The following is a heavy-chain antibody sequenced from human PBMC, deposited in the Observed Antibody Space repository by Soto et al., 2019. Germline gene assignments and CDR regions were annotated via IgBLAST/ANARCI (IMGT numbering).Heavy chain of an antibody. CDR2: ISAYNGNT. CDR1: GYTFTSYG. V-gene: IGHV1-18*01. D-gene: IGHD6-19*01. J-gene: IGHJ3*02. Sequence: QVQLVQSGTEVKKPGASVKVSCKASGYTFTSYGISWVRQAPGQGLEWMGWISAYNGNTNYAQKLQGRVTMTTDTSTSTAYMELRSLRSDDTAVYYCARGEPIWVAVAGPDDAFDIWGQGTMVTVSS. CDR3: ARGEPIWVAVAGPDDAFDI.